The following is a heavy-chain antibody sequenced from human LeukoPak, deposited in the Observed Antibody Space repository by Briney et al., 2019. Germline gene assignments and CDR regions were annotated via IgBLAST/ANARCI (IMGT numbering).Heavy chain of an antibody. V-gene: IGHV3-7*03. D-gene: IGHD1-26*01. CDR3: ARAVSGSFDY. J-gene: IGHJ4*02. CDR2: IKQDGSQK. CDR1: GFTFSSYW. Sequence: GGSLRLSCAASGFTFSSYWMTWVRQAPGKGLEWVANIKQDGSQKFYVDSVKGRFTISRDNAKNSVYLQMDSLRVEDTAVYYCARAVSGSFDYWGQGTLVTVSS.